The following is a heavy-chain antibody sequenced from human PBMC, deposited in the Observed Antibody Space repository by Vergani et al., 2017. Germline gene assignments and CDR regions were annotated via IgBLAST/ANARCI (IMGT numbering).Heavy chain of an antibody. Sequence: EVQLLESGGRLVQPGGSLRLSCVASGFAFSRYAMSWVRQAPGKGLESVSGLTASGAGISYADSVRGRFTISRDNSKNTLFLQMDSLRAEDTAVYYCAKSGWLQHFGAHYFDSWGQGILVTVSS. CDR3: AKSGWLQHFGAHYFDS. CDR1: GFAFSRYA. CDR2: LTASGAGI. J-gene: IGHJ4*02. V-gene: IGHV3-23*01. D-gene: IGHD5-24*01.